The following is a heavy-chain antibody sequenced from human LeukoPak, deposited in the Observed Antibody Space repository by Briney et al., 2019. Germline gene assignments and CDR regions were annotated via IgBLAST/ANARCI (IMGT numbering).Heavy chain of an antibody. CDR2: ISSSGSTI. D-gene: IGHD3-10*01. J-gene: IGHJ4*02. Sequence: GGSLRLSCAASGFTFSSYEMNWVRQAPGKGLEWVSYISSSGSTIYYADSVKGRFTISRDNAKNSLYLQMNSLRAEDTAVYYCARETYGSGSPFDYWGQGTLVTVSS. V-gene: IGHV3-48*03. CDR3: ARETYGSGSPFDY. CDR1: GFTFSSYE.